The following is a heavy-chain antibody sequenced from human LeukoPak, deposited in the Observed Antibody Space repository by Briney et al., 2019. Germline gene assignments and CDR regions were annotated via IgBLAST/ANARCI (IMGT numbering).Heavy chain of an antibody. CDR2: MNPNSGNT. J-gene: IGHJ6*02. Sequence: ASVKVSCKASGYTFTSFDINWVRQATGQGLEWMGWMNPNSGNTGYAQKFQGRVTMTRNTSISTAYMELSSLRSEDTAVYYCARLSYDSSGYTAYGMGVWGQGTTVTVSS. CDR1: GYTFTSFD. D-gene: IGHD3-22*01. CDR3: ARLSYDSSGYTAYGMGV. V-gene: IGHV1-8*01.